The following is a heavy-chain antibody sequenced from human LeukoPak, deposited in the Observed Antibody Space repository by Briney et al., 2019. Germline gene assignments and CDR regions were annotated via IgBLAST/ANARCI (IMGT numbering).Heavy chain of an antibody. CDR1: SGSISSYY. D-gene: IGHD6-19*01. V-gene: IGHV4-59*08. CDR3: ARHLGVAVAADAFDI. Sequence: SETLSLTCTVSSGSISSYYCSWIRQPPGKGLEWIGYTYYSGTTKYNPSLKSRVTISADTSKNQFSLKLRSLTAADTAVYYCARHLGVAVAADAFDIWGQGTMVTVSS. J-gene: IGHJ3*02. CDR2: TYYSGTT.